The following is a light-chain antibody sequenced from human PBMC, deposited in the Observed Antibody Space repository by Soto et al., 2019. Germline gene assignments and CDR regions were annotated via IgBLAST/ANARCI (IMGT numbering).Light chain of an antibody. V-gene: IGKV3-15*01. CDR1: QSVSSN. J-gene: IGKJ4*01. Sequence: EIVVTQSPATLSVSPGERATLSCRASQSVSSNLAWYQQKPGQAPRLLIYGASTRATGLPARFSGSGSGTEFTLTISSLQSEDFAVCYCQQYDNWPLTFGGGTKVEIK. CDR3: QQYDNWPLT. CDR2: GAS.